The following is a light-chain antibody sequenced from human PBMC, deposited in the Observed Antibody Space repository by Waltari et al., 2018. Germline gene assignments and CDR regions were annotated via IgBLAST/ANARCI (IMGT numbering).Light chain of an antibody. CDR2: EVS. CDR3: GSYTSSSSLDVV. CDR1: SSDIGGYNY. J-gene: IGLJ3*02. V-gene: IGLV2-14*01. Sequence: QSALTQPASVSGSPGQSITIPCTGTSSDIGGYNYVSWYQHHPGKAPKVIIYEVSKRPSGVSHRFSGSKSGNTASLTISGLQADDEADYYCGSYTSSSSLDVVFGGGTELTVL.